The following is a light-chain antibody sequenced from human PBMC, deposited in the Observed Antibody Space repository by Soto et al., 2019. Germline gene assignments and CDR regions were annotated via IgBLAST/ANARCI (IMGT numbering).Light chain of an antibody. CDR1: QSITSY. V-gene: IGKV1-39*01. Sequence: DIQMTQSPSSLSASVGDRVTITRRASQSITSYLNWYQQKPGKAPNLLIYGASSLQSGVPSRFGGSGSGTDFTLTISSLQPEDFATYYCQQSYSTPLTFGGGTKVDIK. J-gene: IGKJ4*01. CDR2: GAS. CDR3: QQSYSTPLT.